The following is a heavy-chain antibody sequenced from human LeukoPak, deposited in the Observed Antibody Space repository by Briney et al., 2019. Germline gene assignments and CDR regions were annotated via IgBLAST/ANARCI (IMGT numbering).Heavy chain of an antibody. CDR3: AREVGATMDYFDY. Sequence: GASVKVSCKASGYTFTGYYMHWVRQAPGQGLEWMGWINPNSGGTNYAQKFQGRVTMTRDTSISTAYMELSRLRSDDTAVYYCAREVGATMDYFDYWGQGTLVTVSS. CDR1: GYTFTGYY. V-gene: IGHV1-2*02. D-gene: IGHD1-26*01. J-gene: IGHJ4*02. CDR2: INPNSGGT.